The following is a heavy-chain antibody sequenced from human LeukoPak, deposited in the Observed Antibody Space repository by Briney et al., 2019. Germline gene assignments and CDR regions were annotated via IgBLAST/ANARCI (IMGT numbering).Heavy chain of an antibody. CDR1: GFTVGSNY. Sequence: PGGSLRLSCAASGFTVGSNYMSWVRQAPGKGLEWVSVIYSGGSTYYADSVKGRFTISRDNSKNTLYLQMNSLRAEDTAVYYCARTSYGSGIADAFDIWGQGTMVTVSS. D-gene: IGHD3-10*01. CDR2: IYSGGST. J-gene: IGHJ3*02. V-gene: IGHV3-53*01. CDR3: ARTSYGSGIADAFDI.